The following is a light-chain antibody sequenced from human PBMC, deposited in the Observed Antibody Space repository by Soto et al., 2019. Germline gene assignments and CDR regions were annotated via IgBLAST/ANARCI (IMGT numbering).Light chain of an antibody. CDR3: QQYRNWPRT. J-gene: IGKJ1*01. CDR2: KAS. Sequence: IQMTQSPSSLSASVGDRVTITCRASQGISNYLAWYQQKPGKAPKLLIYKASTLKSGVPSRFSGSGSGTEFTLTINNLQSEDFAVYYCQQYRNWPRTFGQGTKVDIK. CDR1: QGISNY. V-gene: IGKV1D-13*01.